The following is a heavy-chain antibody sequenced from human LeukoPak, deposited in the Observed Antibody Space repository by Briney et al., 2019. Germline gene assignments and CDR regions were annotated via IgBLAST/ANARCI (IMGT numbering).Heavy chain of an antibody. CDR2: IYYSGST. V-gene: IGHV4-61*05. CDR1: GGSISSSSYY. CDR3: ARSGELPYYYYGMDV. Sequence: PSETLSLTCTVSGGSISSSSYYWGWIRQPPGKGLEWIGYIYYSGSTNYNPSLKSRVTISVDTSKNQFSLKLSSVTAADTAVYYCARSGELPYYYYGMDVWGQGTTVTVSS. D-gene: IGHD1-26*01. J-gene: IGHJ6*02.